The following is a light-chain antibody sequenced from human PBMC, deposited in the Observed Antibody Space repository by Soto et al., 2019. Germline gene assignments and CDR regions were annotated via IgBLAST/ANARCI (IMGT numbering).Light chain of an antibody. CDR2: GVS. V-gene: IGLV2-14*01. CDR1: SSDVGGYNY. Sequence: QSALTQPASVSGSPGQSITISCTGTSSDVGGYNYVSWYQQHPGKAPKLMIYGVSNRPSGVSNRFSGFKSDNTAYLTISGLQAEDEADYYCSSYVSSSTLDAFGTGTKVTVL. J-gene: IGLJ1*01. CDR3: SSYVSSSTLDA.